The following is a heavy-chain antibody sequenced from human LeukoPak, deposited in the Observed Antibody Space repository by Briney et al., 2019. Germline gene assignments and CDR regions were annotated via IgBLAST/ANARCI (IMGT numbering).Heavy chain of an antibody. D-gene: IGHD3-16*01. CDR2: LYNGGST. CDR1: GISVSVRSNY. V-gene: IGHV3-66*04. J-gene: IGHJ4*02. CDR3: ASHRFGEPPI. Sequence: GGSLRLSCGDSGISVSVRSNYMTWVRQPPGKGLEWVSILYNGGSTYYADSVRGRFTISRDKSKSTLHLQMNSLRAEDTAVYYCASHRFGEPPIWGQGTLVTVSS.